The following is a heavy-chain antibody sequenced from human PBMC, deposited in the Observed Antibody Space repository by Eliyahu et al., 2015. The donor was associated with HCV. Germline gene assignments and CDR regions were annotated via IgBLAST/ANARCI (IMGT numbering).Heavy chain of an antibody. V-gene: IGHV3-48*02. J-gene: IGHJ6*02. D-gene: IGHD6-6*01. Sequence: EVQLVESGGGLVQPGGSLXLSCAASGFTFSXXRMXWVRQAPGKGXEWVSYIXSSSSTIYYADSVKGRFTISRDKAKNSLYLQMNSLRDEDTAVYYCAREYSSSSGKGMDVWGQGTTVTVSS. CDR3: AREYSSSSGKGMDV. CDR1: GFTFSXXR. CDR2: IXSSSSTI.